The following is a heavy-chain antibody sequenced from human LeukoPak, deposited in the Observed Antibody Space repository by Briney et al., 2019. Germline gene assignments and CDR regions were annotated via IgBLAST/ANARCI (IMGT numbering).Heavy chain of an antibody. V-gene: IGHV3-20*04. D-gene: IGHD6-19*01. CDR1: GFTFDDYG. Sequence: GSLRLSCAASGFTFDDYGMSWVRQPPGKGLEWISGINWNGGSTDYADSVKGRFTISRDNAKNSLYLQMNSLRAEDTALYYCAKRGIAVAGIGVDYWGQGTLVNVSS. J-gene: IGHJ4*02. CDR2: INWNGGST. CDR3: AKRGIAVAGIGVDY.